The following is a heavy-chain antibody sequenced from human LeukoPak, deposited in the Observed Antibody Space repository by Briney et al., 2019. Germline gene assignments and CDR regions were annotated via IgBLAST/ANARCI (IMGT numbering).Heavy chain of an antibody. CDR3: ARDRPYCSSTSCYQGDFDY. CDR1: RFIFSSYE. CDR2: ISSSGDVI. V-gene: IGHV3-48*03. D-gene: IGHD2-2*01. Sequence: GGSLRLSCVASRFIFSSYEMNWVRQAPGKGLEWVSYISSSGDVIYYADSVKGRFTISRDNAKNSLYLQMNSLRAEDTAVYYCARDRPYCSSTSCYQGDFDYWGQGTLVTVSS. J-gene: IGHJ4*02.